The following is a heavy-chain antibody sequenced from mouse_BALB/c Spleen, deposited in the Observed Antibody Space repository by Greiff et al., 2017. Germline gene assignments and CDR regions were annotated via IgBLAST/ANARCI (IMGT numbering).Heavy chain of an antibody. D-gene: IGHD1-1*01. CDR3: ARGDTTVPDWFAY. J-gene: IGHJ3*01. V-gene: IGHV1-14*01. Sequence: EVQLQQSGPELVKPGASVKMSCKASGYTFTSYVMHWVKQKPGQGLEWIGYINPYNDGTKYNEKFKGKATLTSDKSSSTAYMELSSLTSEDSAVYYCARGDTTVPDWFAYWGQGTLVTVSA. CDR2: INPYNDGT. CDR1: GYTFTSYV.